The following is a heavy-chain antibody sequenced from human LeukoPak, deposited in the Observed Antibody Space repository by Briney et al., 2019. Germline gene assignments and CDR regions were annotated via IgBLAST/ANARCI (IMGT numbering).Heavy chain of an antibody. V-gene: IGHV3-66*01. CDR3: ARDSGTTVGYFDY. J-gene: IGHJ4*02. Sequence: PGGSLRLSCAASGFTVSSNYMSWVRQAPGKGLEWVSVIYSGGSTYYADSVKGRFTISRDNSKNTLYLQMNSLRADDTAVYYCARDSGTTVGYFDYWGQGTLVTVSS. D-gene: IGHD4-23*01. CDR1: GFTVSSNY. CDR2: IYSGGST.